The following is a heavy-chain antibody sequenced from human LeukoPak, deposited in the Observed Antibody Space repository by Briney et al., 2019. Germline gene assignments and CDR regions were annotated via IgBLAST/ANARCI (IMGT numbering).Heavy chain of an antibody. CDR1: GFTFSSFG. CDR3: ARERWPQPKANFDY. CDR2: IWYDGSNK. V-gene: IGHV3-33*01. D-gene: IGHD5-24*01. Sequence: PGGSLRLSCGESGFTFSSFGMHWVRQAPGKGVEWVAVIWYDGSNKYYADSVKGRFTISRDNAKNSLYLQMNSLRAEDTAVYYCARERWPQPKANFDYWGQGTLVTVSS. J-gene: IGHJ4*02.